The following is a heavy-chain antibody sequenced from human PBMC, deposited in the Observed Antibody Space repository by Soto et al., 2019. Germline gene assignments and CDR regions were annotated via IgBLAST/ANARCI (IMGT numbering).Heavy chain of an antibody. CDR1: GYTFTSYY. J-gene: IGHJ6*03. CDR3: ARAPQLFGIAAAGRYYYMDV. V-gene: IGHV1-46*03. D-gene: IGHD6-13*01. CDR2: INPSGGST. Sequence: ASVKVSCKASGYTFTSYYMHWVRQAPGQGLEWMGIINPSGGSTSYAQKFQGRVTMTRDTSTSTVYMELSSLRSEDTAVYYCARAPQLFGIAAAGRYYYMDVWGKGTTVTVSS.